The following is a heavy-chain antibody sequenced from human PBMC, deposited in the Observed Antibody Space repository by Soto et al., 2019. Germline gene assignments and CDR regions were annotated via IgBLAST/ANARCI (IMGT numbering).Heavy chain of an antibody. D-gene: IGHD2-2*01. CDR1: GYSISSGYY. CDR2: IYHNGGT. Sequence: SETLFLTSAVSGYSISSGYYWGWVRQPPGQGREWIITIYHNGGTYHYPASNRRVTMFVNTYTNQFSLRLSSVTAADKTEYSSVRLSVCTSTYDCGIYYLGQGTLGTLSS. V-gene: IGHV4-38-2*01. CDR3: VRLSVCTSTYDCGIYY. J-gene: IGHJ4*02.